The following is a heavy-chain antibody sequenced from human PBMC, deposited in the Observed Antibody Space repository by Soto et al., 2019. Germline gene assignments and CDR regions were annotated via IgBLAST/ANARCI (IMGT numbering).Heavy chain of an antibody. CDR2: INPSGGST. CDR3: ARDRKRYYGSGSPHVYYYYGMDV. V-gene: IGHV1-46*01. D-gene: IGHD3-10*01. CDR1: GYTFTSYY. J-gene: IGHJ6*02. Sequence: QVQLVQSGAEVKKPGASVKVSCKASGYTFTSYYMHWVRQAPGQGLEWMGIINPSGGSTSYAQKFQGRVTMTWDTSTSTVYMELSSLRSEDTAVYYCARDRKRYYGSGSPHVYYYYGMDVWGQGTTVTVSS.